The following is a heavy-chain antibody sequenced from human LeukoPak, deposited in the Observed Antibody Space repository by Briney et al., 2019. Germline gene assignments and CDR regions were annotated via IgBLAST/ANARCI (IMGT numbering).Heavy chain of an antibody. CDR1: GFTFSSYA. CDR2: ISGSGGST. CDR3: AKDVSGPTTYYDFWSGSYGMDV. J-gene: IGHJ6*02. V-gene: IGHV3-23*01. D-gene: IGHD3-3*01. Sequence: GGSLRLSCAASGFTFSSYAMSWVRQAPGKGLEWDSAISGSGGSTYYADSVKGRFIISRDNSKNTLYLQMNSLRAEDTAVYYCAKDVSGPTTYYDFWSGSYGMDVWGQGTTVTVSS.